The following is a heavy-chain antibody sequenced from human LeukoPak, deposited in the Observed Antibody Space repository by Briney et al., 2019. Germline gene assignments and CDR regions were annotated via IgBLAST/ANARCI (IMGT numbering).Heavy chain of an antibody. CDR2: ISGSGDNT. D-gene: IGHD3-10*01. J-gene: IGHJ4*02. V-gene: IGHV3-23*01. Sequence: AGGSLRLSCAASGFTFNSYAMSWFRQAPGKGLEWVSAISGSGDNTWYADSVKGRFTISRDNSKNKVFLQMNILGAEDTAVYYCAKEESGPRADYWGQGTLVTVSS. CDR1: GFTFNSYA. CDR3: AKEESGPRADY.